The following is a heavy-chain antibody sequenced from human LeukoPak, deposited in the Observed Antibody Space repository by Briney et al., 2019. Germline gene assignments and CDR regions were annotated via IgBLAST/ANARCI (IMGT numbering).Heavy chain of an antibody. CDR1: GFTFSSYA. J-gene: IGHJ6*04. CDR2: ISGSGGST. CDR3: AELGITMIGGV. Sequence: GGSLRLSCAGSGFTFSSYAMRWARQAPGKGLEWVSSISGSGGSTYYADSVKGRFTISRDNAKNSLYLQMNSLRAEDTAVYYCAELGITMIGGVWGKGTTVTISS. V-gene: IGHV3-23*01. D-gene: IGHD3-10*02.